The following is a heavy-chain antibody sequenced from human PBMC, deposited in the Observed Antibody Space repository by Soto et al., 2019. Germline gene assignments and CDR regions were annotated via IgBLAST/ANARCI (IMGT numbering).Heavy chain of an antibody. J-gene: IGHJ3*01. Sequence: PSETLSLTCTVSGGSISSYYWSWIRQPAGKGLEWIGRIYASGITNYNPSLKSRINMSIDTSKNQFSLKLNSVTAADTAVYYCASAPSKPGEPIWDVFDFWGQGTMATVSS. CDR1: GGSISSYY. V-gene: IGHV4-4*07. D-gene: IGHD1-26*01. CDR3: ASAPSKPGEPIWDVFDF. CDR2: IYASGIT.